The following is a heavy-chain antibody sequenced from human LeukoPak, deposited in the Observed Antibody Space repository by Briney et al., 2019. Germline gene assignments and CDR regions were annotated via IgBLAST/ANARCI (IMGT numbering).Heavy chain of an antibody. CDR3: ARVRYSSGWYVPYYFDY. Sequence: SGGSLRLSCAASGFTFSSYGMHWVRQAPGKGLEWAAVIWYDGSNKYYADSVKGRFTISRDNSKNTLYLQMNSLRAEDTAVYYCARVRYSSGWYVPYYFDYWGQGTLVTVSS. CDR2: IWYDGSNK. V-gene: IGHV3-33*01. J-gene: IGHJ4*02. CDR1: GFTFSSYG. D-gene: IGHD6-19*01.